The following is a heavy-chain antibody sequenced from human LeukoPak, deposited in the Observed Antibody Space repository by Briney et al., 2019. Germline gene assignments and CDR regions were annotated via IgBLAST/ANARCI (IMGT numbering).Heavy chain of an antibody. D-gene: IGHD6-13*01. CDR3: ARHLLLSPGIAAADDLPYLYFQH. J-gene: IGHJ1*01. Sequence: KNGESLKISCKGSGYSFTTYWIGCVRQMPGKGLEWMGIIYPGDSDTRYSPSFQGQVTISADKSISTAYLQWSSLKASDTAMYYCARHLLLSPGIAAADDLPYLYFQHWGQGTLVTVSS. V-gene: IGHV5-51*01. CDR2: IYPGDSDT. CDR1: GYSFTTYW.